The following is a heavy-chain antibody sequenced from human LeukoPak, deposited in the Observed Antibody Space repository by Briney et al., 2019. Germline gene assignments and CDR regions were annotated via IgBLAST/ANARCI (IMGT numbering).Heavy chain of an antibody. D-gene: IGHD6-19*01. Sequence: GGSLRLSCAASGFTFSSYSMMWVRQAPGKGMEWVSYISSSSTTIHYADSVKGRFTISRDNAKNSVYLQMNSLRAEDTAVYYCAREREWLVRAIFDYWGQGTLVTVSS. CDR2: ISSSSTTI. V-gene: IGHV3-48*01. J-gene: IGHJ4*02. CDR3: AREREWLVRAIFDY. CDR1: GFTFSSYS.